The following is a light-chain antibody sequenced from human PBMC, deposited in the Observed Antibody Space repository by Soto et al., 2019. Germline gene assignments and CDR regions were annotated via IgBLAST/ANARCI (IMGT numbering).Light chain of an antibody. CDR1: SSDVGSYNR. J-gene: IGLJ2*01. CDR2: EVS. V-gene: IGLV2-18*02. Sequence: QSALTQPPSVSGSPGQSVTISCTGTSSDVGSYNRVSWYQQPPGTAPKLIIYEVSNRPSGVPDRFSGSKSGNTAALTISELQAEDEADYYCSSFTTSATLVFGGGTKLTVL. CDR3: SSFTTSATLV.